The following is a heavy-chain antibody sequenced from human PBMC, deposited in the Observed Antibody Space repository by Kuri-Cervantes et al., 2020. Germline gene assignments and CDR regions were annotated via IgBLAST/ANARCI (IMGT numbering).Heavy chain of an antibody. D-gene: IGHD3-22*01. J-gene: IGHJ3*02. CDR2: ISSSGSTI. V-gene: IGHV3-11*04. CDR1: GFTFSDYY. Sequence: GESLKISCAASGFTFSDYYMSWIRQAPGKGLEWVSYISSSGSTIYYADSVKGRFTISRDNAKNSLYLQMNSLRAGDTAVYYCARDAGPYYRWVGAFDIWGQGTMVTVSS. CDR3: ARDAGPYYRWVGAFDI.